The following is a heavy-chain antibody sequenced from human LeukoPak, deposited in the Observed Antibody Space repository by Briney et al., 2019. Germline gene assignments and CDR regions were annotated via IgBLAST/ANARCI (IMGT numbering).Heavy chain of an antibody. J-gene: IGHJ3*02. CDR3: ARRGRDTFGGVIVSGPDDAFDI. CDR2: IIPILGIA. D-gene: IGHD3-16*02. Sequence: GASVKVSCKASGGTFSSYAISWVRQAPGQGLEWMGRIIPILGIANYAQKFQGRVTITADKSTSTAYRELSSLRSEDTAVYYCARRGRDTFGGVIVSGPDDAFDIWGQGTMVTVSS. CDR1: GGTFSSYA. V-gene: IGHV1-69*04.